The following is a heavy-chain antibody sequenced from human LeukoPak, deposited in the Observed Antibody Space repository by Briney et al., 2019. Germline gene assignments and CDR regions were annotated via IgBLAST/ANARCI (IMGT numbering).Heavy chain of an antibody. V-gene: IGHV4-39*01. D-gene: IGHD3/OR15-3a*01. CDR3: ARQTGSGLFILP. Sequence: TTSETLSLTCAVSGGSISSNSYYWGWIRQPPGKGLEWIGSIYYSGNTYYNASLKSQVSISIDTSKNQFSLKLTSVTAADTAVYYCARQTGSGLFILPGGQGTLVTVSS. CDR2: IYYSGNT. J-gene: IGHJ4*02. CDR1: GGSISSNSYY.